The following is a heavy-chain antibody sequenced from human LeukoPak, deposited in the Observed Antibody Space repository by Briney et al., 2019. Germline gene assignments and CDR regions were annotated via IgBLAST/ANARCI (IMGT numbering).Heavy chain of an antibody. V-gene: IGHV3-23*01. CDR2: LGRSGEYK. CDR1: GFRFTDYS. CDR3: VKDRPCETCMPMDA. J-gene: IGHJ6*02. D-gene: IGHD2-2*01. Sequence: GESLRLSCAASGFRFTDYSMSWVRQAPGKGLEWVAGLGRSGEYKYYADSVKGRFTISRDNSKDTVSLQMNSLRAEDSAIYFCVKDRPCETCMPMDAWGQGTTVTVSS.